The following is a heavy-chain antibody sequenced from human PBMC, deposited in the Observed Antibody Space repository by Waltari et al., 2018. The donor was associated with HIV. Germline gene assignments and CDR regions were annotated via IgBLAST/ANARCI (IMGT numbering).Heavy chain of an antibody. J-gene: IGHJ6*02. CDR1: GYSIRRGYY. CDR2: IYHSGST. V-gene: IGHV4-38-2*02. Sequence: QVQLQESGPGLVEPSETLSLTCTVSGYSIRRGYYWGWIRQPPGKGLEWIGSIYHSGSTYYNPSLKSRVTISVDTSKNQFSLKLSSVTAADTAVYYCARGDQSYPRLWFGEFGMDVWGQGTTVTVSS. CDR3: ARGDQSYPRLWFGEFGMDV. D-gene: IGHD3-10*01.